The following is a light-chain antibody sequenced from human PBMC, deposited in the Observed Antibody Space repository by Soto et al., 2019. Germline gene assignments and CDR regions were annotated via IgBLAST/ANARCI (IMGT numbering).Light chain of an antibody. J-gene: IGKJ4*01. CDR1: QSISSN. CDR3: QMYNNWVGT. Sequence: EIVMTQSPAILSVSPGERATLSCRANQSISSNLAWYQQKPGQAPRLLIYGAATRATGIPARFSGSGSGTDFTLTINSLQSEDFAVYYCQMYNNWVGTFDGGTKVEIK. V-gene: IGKV3-15*01. CDR2: GAA.